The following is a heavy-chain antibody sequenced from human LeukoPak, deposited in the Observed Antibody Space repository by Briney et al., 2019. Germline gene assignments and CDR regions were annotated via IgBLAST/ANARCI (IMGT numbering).Heavy chain of an antibody. J-gene: IGHJ4*02. Sequence: GGSLRLSCSVSGFTFENFAMNWVRQAPGKGLEWVSVIRDNGATTFYADSVKGRFTISRDNAKNILYLQMNNLGVEDTAVYFCAKGEWELPTFLDHWGQRTLVTVSS. CDR3: AKGEWELPTFLDH. V-gene: IGHV3-23*01. D-gene: IGHD1-26*01. CDR2: IRDNGATT. CDR1: GFTFENFA.